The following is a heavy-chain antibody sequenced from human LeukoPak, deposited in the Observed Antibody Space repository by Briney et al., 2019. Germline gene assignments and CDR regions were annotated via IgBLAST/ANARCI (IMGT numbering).Heavy chain of an antibody. J-gene: IGHJ4*02. Sequence: GASVEVSCKASGGTFSSYAISWVRQAPGQGLEWMGGIIPIFGTANYAQKFQGRVTITADESTSTAYMELSSLRSEDTAVYYCARDLRGSGYSPYFDYWGQGTLVTVSS. CDR1: GGTFSSYA. CDR3: ARDLRGSGYSPYFDY. D-gene: IGHD3-22*01. V-gene: IGHV1-69*13. CDR2: IIPIFGTA.